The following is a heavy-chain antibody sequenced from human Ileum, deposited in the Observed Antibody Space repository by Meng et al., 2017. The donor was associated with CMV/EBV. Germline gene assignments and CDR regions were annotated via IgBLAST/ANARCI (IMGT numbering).Heavy chain of an antibody. J-gene: IGHJ5*02. CDR2: ISSTSRYI. CDR1: TFNTYT. V-gene: IGHV3-21*06. D-gene: IGHD2-2*01. Sequence: TFNTYTMNWVRQAPGKGLEWVSSISSTSRYIFYADSVKGRFTISRDNAKNSLYPQMNSLRAEDTALYYCARDSGYCSGATCSGWFDPWGQGTLVTVSS. CDR3: ARDSGYCSGATCSGWFDP.